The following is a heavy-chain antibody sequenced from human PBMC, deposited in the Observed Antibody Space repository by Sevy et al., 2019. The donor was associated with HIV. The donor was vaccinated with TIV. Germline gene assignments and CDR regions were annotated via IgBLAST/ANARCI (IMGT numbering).Heavy chain of an antibody. V-gene: IGHV3-21*01. CDR1: GFTFSSYS. CDR2: ISSSSSYI. CDR3: ARVPITRYYDSGSYSPHDY. D-gene: IGHD3-10*01. J-gene: IGHJ4*02. Sequence: GGSLRLSCAASGFTFSSYSMNWVRQAPGKGLEWVSSISSSSSYIYYADSVKGRFIITRDNAKNSLYLQMNSLRAEDTAVSYCARVPITRYYDSGSYSPHDYWGQGTLVTVSS.